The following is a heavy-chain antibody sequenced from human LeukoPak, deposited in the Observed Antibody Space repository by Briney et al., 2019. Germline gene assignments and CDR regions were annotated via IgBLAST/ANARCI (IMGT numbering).Heavy chain of an antibody. CDR1: GGSISSSNW. CDR3: ARGGYSSSWYWGGYYYYYMDV. CDR2: ICHIAST. J-gene: IGHJ6*03. V-gene: IGHV4-4*02. D-gene: IGHD6-13*01. Sequence: PSGTLSLTCAVSGGSISSSNWWSWVRQPPGKGLEWIGEICHIASTNYNPSLKNRVTMSVDKSKNEFSLNLSSVTAADTAVYYCARGGYSSSWYWGGYYYYYMDVWGKGTTVTISS.